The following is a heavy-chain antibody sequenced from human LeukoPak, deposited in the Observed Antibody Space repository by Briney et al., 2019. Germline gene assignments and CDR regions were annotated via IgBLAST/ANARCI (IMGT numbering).Heavy chain of an antibody. D-gene: IGHD4-17*01. Sequence: GGSLRLSCAASGFTVSSNYMSWVRQAPGKGLEWVSVIYSGGSTYYAESVKGRFTISRDNSKNTLYLQMNSLRADDTAVYYCARPDDSSTVTTEYNWFDPWGQGTLVTVSS. CDR1: GFTVSSNY. CDR2: IYSGGST. V-gene: IGHV3-53*01. CDR3: ARPDDSSTVTTEYNWFDP. J-gene: IGHJ5*02.